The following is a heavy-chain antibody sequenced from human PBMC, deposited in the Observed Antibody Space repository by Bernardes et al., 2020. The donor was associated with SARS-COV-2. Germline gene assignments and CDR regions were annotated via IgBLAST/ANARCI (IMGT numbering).Heavy chain of an antibody. V-gene: IGHV4-34*01. CDR3: ARVVALYDFWSGYYQDYYMDV. J-gene: IGHJ6*03. CDR2: INHSGST. D-gene: IGHD3-3*01. CDR1: GGSFSGYY. Sequence: SETRSLTCAVYGGSFSGYYWSWIRQPPGKGLEWIGEINHSGSTNYNPSLKSRVTISVDTSKNQFSLKLSSVTAADTAVYYCARVVALYDFWSGYYQDYYMDVWGKGTTVTVSS.